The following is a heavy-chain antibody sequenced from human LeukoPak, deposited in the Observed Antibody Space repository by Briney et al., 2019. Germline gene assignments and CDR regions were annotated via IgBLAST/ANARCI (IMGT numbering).Heavy chain of an antibody. D-gene: IGHD6-19*01. CDR1: GGSFSGYY. CDR2: INHSGST. CDR3: ARGVGYSSGWYNFDY. V-gene: IGHV4-34*01. Sequence: SETLSLTCAVYGGSFSGYYWSWIRQPPGKGLEWIGEINHSGSTNYNPSLKSRVTISVDTSKNQFSLKLSSVTAADTAVYYCARGVGYSSGWYNFDYWGQGTLVTVSS. J-gene: IGHJ4*02.